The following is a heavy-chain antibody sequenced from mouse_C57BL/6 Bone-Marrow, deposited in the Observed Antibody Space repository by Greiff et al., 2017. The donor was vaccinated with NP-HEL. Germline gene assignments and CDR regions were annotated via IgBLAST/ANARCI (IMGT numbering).Heavy chain of an antibody. J-gene: IGHJ3*01. CDR1: GFSLTSYG. CDR3: RRRSLSRFAY. V-gene: IGHV2-6*01. Sequence: QVQLKESGPGLVAPSQSLSITCTVSGFSLTSYGVDWVRQSPGKGLEWLGVIWGVGSTNYNSALKSRLSISKDNSKSQVFLKMNSLQTDDTAMYYWRRRSLSRFAYWGQGTLVTVSA. CDR2: IWGVGST.